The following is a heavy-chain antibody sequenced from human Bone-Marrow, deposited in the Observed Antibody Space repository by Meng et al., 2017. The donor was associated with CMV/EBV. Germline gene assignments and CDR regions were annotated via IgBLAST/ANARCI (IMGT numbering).Heavy chain of an antibody. CDR1: GYTFTSYY. V-gene: IGHV1-2*02. Sequence: ASVKVSCKASGYTFTSYYMHWVRQAPGQGLEWMGIINPSGGSTTYAQKFQGRVTMTRDTSISTAYMELSRLRSDDTAVYYCARDWWWQQLGYGMDVWGQGTTVTVSS. CDR3: ARDWWWQQLGYGMDV. J-gene: IGHJ6*02. D-gene: IGHD6-13*01. CDR2: INPSGGST.